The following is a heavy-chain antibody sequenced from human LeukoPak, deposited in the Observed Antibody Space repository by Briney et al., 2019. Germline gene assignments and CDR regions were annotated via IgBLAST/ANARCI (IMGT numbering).Heavy chain of an antibody. J-gene: IGHJ4*02. V-gene: IGHV1-18*01. D-gene: IGHD3-22*01. CDR3: ARGRSYDSSGREDY. CDR1: GYTFTSYG. Sequence: ASVKVSCKASGYTFTSYGISWVRQAPGQGFEWMGWISAYNGNTNYAQKLQGRVTMTTDTSTSTAYMELRSLRSDDTAVYYCARGRSYDSSGREDYWGQGTLVTVSS. CDR2: ISAYNGNT.